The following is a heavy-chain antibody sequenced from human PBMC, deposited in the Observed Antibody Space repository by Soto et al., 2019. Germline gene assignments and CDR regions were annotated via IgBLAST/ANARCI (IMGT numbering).Heavy chain of an antibody. V-gene: IGHV1-3*01. J-gene: IGHJ6*02. CDR3: ARGQEPIQQQPQDYYYYGMDV. CDR1: GYTFTDYA. Sequence: ASVKVSCKASGYTFTDYAIQWVRQAPGQRLEWMGWINAGNGNTKYSQKFQGRVTITRDTSASTAYIELSSLRSEDTAVYYCARGQEPIQQQPQDYYYYGMDVWGQGTTVTVS. CDR2: INAGNGNT. D-gene: IGHD6-13*01.